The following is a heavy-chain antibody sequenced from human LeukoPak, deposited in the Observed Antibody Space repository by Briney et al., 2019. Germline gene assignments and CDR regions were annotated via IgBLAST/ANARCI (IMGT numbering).Heavy chain of an antibody. J-gene: IGHJ5*02. CDR2: IIPIFGTA. CDR3: ARDGGSYWFDP. D-gene: IGHD1-26*01. Sequence: SVKVSCKASRGTFSSYAISWVRQAPGQGLEWMGEIIPIFGTANYAQKFQGRVTITTDESTSTAYMELSSLRSEDTAVYYCARDGGSYWFDPWGQGTLVTVSS. CDR1: RGTFSSYA. V-gene: IGHV1-69*05.